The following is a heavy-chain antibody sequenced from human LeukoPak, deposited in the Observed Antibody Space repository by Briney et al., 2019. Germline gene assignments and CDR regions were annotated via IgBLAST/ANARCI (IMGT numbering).Heavy chain of an antibody. V-gene: IGHV4-39*01. D-gene: IGHD3-3*01. J-gene: IGHJ5*02. CDR1: GGSISSSSYY. CDR3: SRHEVSTFFGGVTISGGFDP. Sequence: SETLSLTCTVSGGSISSSSYYWGWIRQPPGKGLEWIGNIYYSGSTYYSPSLKSRVTLSVDTSKNQFSLKLNSVTAADTAVYYCSRHEVSTFFGGVTISGGFDPWGQGTQVTVSS. CDR2: IYYSGST.